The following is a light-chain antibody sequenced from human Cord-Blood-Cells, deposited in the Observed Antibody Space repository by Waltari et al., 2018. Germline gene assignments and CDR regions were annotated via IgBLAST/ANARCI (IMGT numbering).Light chain of an antibody. V-gene: IGLV2-14*04. CDR1: SSDVGGYNY. J-gene: IGLJ3*02. Sequence: TSSDVGGYNYVSWYQQHPGKAPKLMIYDVSNRPSGVSNRFSCSKSGNTASLTISGLQAEDEADYYCSSYTSSSTWVFGGGTKLTVL. CDR2: DVS. CDR3: SSYTSSSTWV.